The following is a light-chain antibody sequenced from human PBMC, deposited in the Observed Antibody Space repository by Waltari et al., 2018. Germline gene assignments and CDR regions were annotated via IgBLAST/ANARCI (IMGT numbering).Light chain of an antibody. J-gene: IGLJ3*02. CDR3: FSYVRGNTWV. CDR1: SNDVGDFAL. V-gene: IGLV2-23*02. CDR2: EVT. Sequence: QSALTQPASVSGSPGQSITISCSGTSNDVGDFALVSWFQQHPGKAPQLIMYEVTERPSGVSNRFSGSKSGTTASLRISGLQAEDEANYDCFSYVRGNTWVFGGGTALTVL.